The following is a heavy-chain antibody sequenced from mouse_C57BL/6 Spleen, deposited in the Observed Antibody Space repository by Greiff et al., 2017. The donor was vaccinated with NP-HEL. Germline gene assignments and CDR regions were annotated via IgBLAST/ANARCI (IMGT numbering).Heavy chain of an antibody. Sequence: VQLVESGAELVKPGASVKMSCKASGYTFTTYPIEWMKQNHGKSLEWIGNFHPYNDDTKYNEKFKGKATLTVEKSSSTVYLELSRLTSDDSAVYYCARRGYGSSVFAYWGQGTLVTVSA. V-gene: IGHV1-47*01. CDR1: GYTFTTYP. J-gene: IGHJ3*01. CDR2: FHPYNDDT. D-gene: IGHD1-1*01. CDR3: ARRGYGSSVFAY.